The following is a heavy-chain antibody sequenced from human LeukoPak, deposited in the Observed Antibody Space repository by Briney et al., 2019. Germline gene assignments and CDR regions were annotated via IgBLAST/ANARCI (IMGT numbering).Heavy chain of an antibody. CDR3: ARSTKGHVVVALTN. CDR2: IKQDGSEK. J-gene: IGHJ4*02. D-gene: IGHD2-15*01. V-gene: IGHV3-7*01. CDR1: GFTFSSYW. Sequence: GGSLRLSCAASGFTFSSYWMSWVRQAPGKGLEWVANIKQDGSEKYYVDSVKGRFTISRDNAKNSLYLQMNSLRAEDTAVYYCARSTKGHVVVALTNWGQGTLVTVSS.